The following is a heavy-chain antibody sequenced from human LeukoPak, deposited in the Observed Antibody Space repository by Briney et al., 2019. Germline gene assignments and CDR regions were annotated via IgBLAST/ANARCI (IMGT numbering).Heavy chain of an antibody. CDR2: ISSSSSYI. Sequence: GGSLRLSCAASGFTFSSYRMNWVRQAPGKGLEWVSSISSSSSYIYYADSVKGRFTLSRDNSKNTLYLQMNSLRAEDTAVYYCARDFELSHWGQGTLVTVSS. D-gene: IGHD3-16*02. J-gene: IGHJ4*02. CDR1: GFTFSSYR. V-gene: IGHV3-21*06. CDR3: ARDFELSH.